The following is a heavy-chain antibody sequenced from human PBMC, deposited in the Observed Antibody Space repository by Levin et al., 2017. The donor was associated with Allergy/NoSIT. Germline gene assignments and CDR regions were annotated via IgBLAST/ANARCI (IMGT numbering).Heavy chain of an antibody. J-gene: IGHJ5*02. CDR1: GGSISSYY. CDR2: IYYSGST. D-gene: IGHD6-6*01. CDR3: ARGSIAVRPRSWFDP. Sequence: SETLSLTCTVSGGSISSYYWSCIRQPPGKGLEWIGYIYYSGSTNYNPSLKSRVTISVDTSKNQFSLKLSSVTAADTAVYYCARGSIAVRPRSWFDPWGQGTLVTVSS. V-gene: IGHV4-59*08.